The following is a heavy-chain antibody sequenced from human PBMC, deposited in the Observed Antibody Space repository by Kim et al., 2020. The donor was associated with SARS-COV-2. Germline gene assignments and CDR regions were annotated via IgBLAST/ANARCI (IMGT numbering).Heavy chain of an antibody. CDR1: GGSISSSSYY. V-gene: IGHV4-39*07. D-gene: IGHD3-10*01. CDR3: ARVSITMVRGVITNYYYYYYGMDV. Sequence: SETLSLTCTVSGGSISSSSYYWGWIRQPPGKGLEWIGSIYYSGSTYYNPSLKSRVTISVDTSKNQFSLKLSSVTAADTAVYYCARVSITMVRGVITNYYYYYYGMDVWGQGTTVTVSS. CDR2: IYYSGST. J-gene: IGHJ6*02.